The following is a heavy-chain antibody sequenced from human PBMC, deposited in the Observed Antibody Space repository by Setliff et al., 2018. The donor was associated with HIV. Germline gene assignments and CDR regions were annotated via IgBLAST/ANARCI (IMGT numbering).Heavy chain of an antibody. V-gene: IGHV1-69*13. Sequence: GASVKVSCKASGGTFRSKGISWVRQAPGQGLEWMGGIIPIFGTPDYAQKFQGRITITADESTSTAYMELRSLRSEDTAVYYCARGGVYYYDSSGWSMDYWGLGTLVTVSS. CDR2: IIPIFGTP. CDR3: ARGGVYYYDSSGWSMDY. J-gene: IGHJ4*02. CDR1: GGTFRSKG. D-gene: IGHD3-22*01.